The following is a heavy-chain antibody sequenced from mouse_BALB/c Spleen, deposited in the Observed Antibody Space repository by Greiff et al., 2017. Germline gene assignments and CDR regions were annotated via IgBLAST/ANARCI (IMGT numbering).Heavy chain of an antibody. CDR3: ARKTTATFHYFDY. J-gene: IGHJ2*01. CDR2: ILPGSGST. Sequence: QVHVKQSGAELMKPGASVKISCKATGYTFSSYWIEWVKQRPGHGLEWIGEILPGSGSTNYNEKFKGKATFTADTSSNTAYMQLSSLTSEDSAVYYCARKTTATFHYFDYWGQGTTLTVSS. V-gene: IGHV1-9*01. D-gene: IGHD1-2*01. CDR1: GYTFSSYW.